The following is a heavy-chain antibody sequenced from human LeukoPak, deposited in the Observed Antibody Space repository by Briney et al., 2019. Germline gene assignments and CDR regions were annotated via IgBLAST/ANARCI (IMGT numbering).Heavy chain of an antibody. CDR1: GFTFTSSA. CDR3: AATFLDYYDSSGYFPSLDY. D-gene: IGHD3-22*01. J-gene: IGHJ4*02. CDR2: IVVGSGNT. V-gene: IGHV1-58*02. Sequence: GASVKVSCKASGFTFTSSAMQWVRQARGQRLEWIGWIVVGSGNTNYAQKFQEGVTITRDMSTSTAYMELSSLRSEDTAVYYCAATFLDYYDSSGYFPSLDYWGQGTLVTVSS.